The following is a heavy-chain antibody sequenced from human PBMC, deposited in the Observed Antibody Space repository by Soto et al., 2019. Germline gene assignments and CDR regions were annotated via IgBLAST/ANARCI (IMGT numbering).Heavy chain of an antibody. D-gene: IGHD1-1*01. CDR2: ISGSGGST. V-gene: IGHV3-23*01. Sequence: GGSLRLSCAASGFTFSSYAMSWVRQAPGKGLEWVSAISGSGGSTYYADSVKGRFTISRDNSKNTLYLQMNSLRAEDTAVYYCANWVRFFAVETTSPFDIWGQGTMVTVSS. CDR3: ANWVRFFAVETTSPFDI. CDR1: GFTFSSYA. J-gene: IGHJ3*02.